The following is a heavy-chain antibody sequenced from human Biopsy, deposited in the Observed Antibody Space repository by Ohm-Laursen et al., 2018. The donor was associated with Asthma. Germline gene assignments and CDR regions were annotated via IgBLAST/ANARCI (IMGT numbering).Heavy chain of an antibody. D-gene: IGHD3-3*02. CDR2: IKHDGSEK. Sequence: SLRLSCSASGFTFGDYWMSWVRQVPGKGLEWVANIKHDGSEKNHVDSLKGRFTISRDNAKNSLYLQMSSLRAEDTAVYYCARTFHFWSPYHAEHYQLWGQGTLATVSS. CDR1: GFTFGDYW. CDR3: ARTFHFWSPYHAEHYQL. V-gene: IGHV3-7*01. J-gene: IGHJ1*01.